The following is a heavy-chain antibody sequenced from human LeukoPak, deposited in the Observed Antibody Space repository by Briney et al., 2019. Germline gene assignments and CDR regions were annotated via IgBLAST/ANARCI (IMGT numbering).Heavy chain of an antibody. J-gene: IGHJ4*02. CDR2: IYNSGST. V-gene: IGHV4-59*01. D-gene: IGHD3-10*01. CDR3: VRDRELNY. CDR1: GGSISIYY. Sequence: SETLSLTCTVSGGSISIYYWSWIRQPPGKGLEWIGYIYNSGSTNYNPSLKSRVTITVDTSKNQFSLNLGSVTAADTAVYYCVRDRELNYWGQGTLVTVSS.